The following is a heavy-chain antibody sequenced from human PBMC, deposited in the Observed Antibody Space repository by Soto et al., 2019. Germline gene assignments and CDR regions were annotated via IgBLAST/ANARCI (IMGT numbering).Heavy chain of an antibody. V-gene: IGHV4-39*01. CDR3: ARQVAAAGSGWFDP. CDR2: IYYSGST. Sequence: XETLSLTCTVSGGSISSSSYYWGWIRQPPGKGLEWIGSIYYSGSTYYNPSLKSRVTISVDTSKNQFSLKLSSVTAADTAVYYCARQVAAAGSGWFDPWGQGTLVTVSS. CDR1: GGSISSSSYY. J-gene: IGHJ5*02. D-gene: IGHD6-13*01.